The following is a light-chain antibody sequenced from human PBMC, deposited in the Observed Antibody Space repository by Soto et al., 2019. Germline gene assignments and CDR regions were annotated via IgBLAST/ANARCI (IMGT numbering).Light chain of an antibody. J-gene: IGKJ4*01. CDR2: DAS. CDR3: QQRKFWLS. V-gene: IGKV3-11*01. Sequence: TVLTQSPATLSLSPGERATLSCRASQSIDIYLAWYQLRPGQAPRLLIYDASNRPPGIPARFSGSGSGTAFTLTISSLEPEDFAIYYCQQRKFWLSFGGGTKVEIK. CDR1: QSIDIY.